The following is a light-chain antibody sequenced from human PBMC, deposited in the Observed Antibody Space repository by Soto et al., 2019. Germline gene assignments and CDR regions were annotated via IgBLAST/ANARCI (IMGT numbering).Light chain of an antibody. CDR1: QSISSN. J-gene: IGKJ4*01. CDR3: QQYYNWPLT. CDR2: GAS. Sequence: EIVMTQSPATLSVSPGERATLSCRASQSISSNLAWYQQKPGQPPRLLISGASARATDIPARFGGSGSGTEFSLTISSLRSEDFAIYYCQQYYNWPLTFGGGTKVELK. V-gene: IGKV3-15*01.